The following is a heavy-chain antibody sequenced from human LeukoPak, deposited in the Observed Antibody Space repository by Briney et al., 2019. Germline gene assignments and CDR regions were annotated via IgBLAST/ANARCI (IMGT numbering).Heavy chain of an antibody. V-gene: IGHV4-34*12. CDR2: IIHSGST. CDR3: AIVPFDI. Sequence: SETLSLTCAVYGGSFSDYYWTWIRQPPGRGLEWIGRIIHSGSTKYNPSLKSRVTISIDTSKNQFSLKLSSVTAADTAVYYCAIVPFDIWGQGTMVTVSS. J-gene: IGHJ3*02. CDR1: GGSFSDYY.